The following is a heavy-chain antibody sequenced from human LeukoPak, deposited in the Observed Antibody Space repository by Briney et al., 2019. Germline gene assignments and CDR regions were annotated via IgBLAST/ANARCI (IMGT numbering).Heavy chain of an antibody. J-gene: IGHJ4*02. Sequence: GGSLRLSCAASGFTFSSYSMNWVRQAPGKGLEWVSSISSSSSYIYYADSVKGRFTISRDNFKNTLYLQMNSLRPEDTAVYYCVNYDYGDFWGQGTLVTVSS. CDR2: ISSSSSYI. CDR3: VNYDYGDF. CDR1: GFTFSSYS. V-gene: IGHV3-21*06. D-gene: IGHD3-10*01.